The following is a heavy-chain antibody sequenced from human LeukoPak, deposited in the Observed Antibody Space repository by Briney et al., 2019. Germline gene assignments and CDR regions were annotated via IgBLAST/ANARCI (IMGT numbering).Heavy chain of an antibody. Sequence: GGSLRLSCAASGFSVSNNFMNWVRQAPGKGLEWVSVIYSGGGTAYADFVKGRFTISRDSSDNTLYLQMSGLRAEDTAVYYCASNDFGSGSYFRYWGQGTLVTVSS. J-gene: IGHJ4*02. D-gene: IGHD3-10*01. V-gene: IGHV3-53*01. CDR3: ASNDFGSGSYFRY. CDR1: GFSVSNNF. CDR2: IYSGGGT.